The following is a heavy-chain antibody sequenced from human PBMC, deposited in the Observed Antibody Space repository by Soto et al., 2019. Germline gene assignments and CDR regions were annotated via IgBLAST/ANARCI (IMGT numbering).Heavy chain of an antibody. V-gene: IGHV4-34*01. Sequence: QVQLQQWGAGLLKPSETLSLTCAVYGGSFSGYYWSWIRQPPGKGLEWIGEINHSGSTNYNPSLKSRVTISVDTSKNQFSLKLSSVTAADTAVYYCARGGLVRNYDFWSGYYPQNNWFDPWGQGTLVTVSS. D-gene: IGHD3-3*01. CDR3: ARGGLVRNYDFWSGYYPQNNWFDP. CDR2: INHSGST. J-gene: IGHJ5*02. CDR1: GGSFSGYY.